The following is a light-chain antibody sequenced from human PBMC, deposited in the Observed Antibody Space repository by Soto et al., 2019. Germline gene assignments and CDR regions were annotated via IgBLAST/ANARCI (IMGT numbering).Light chain of an antibody. Sequence: ERVMTQSPATLSVSPGERATLSCRASESVRSNLAWYQQKPGQTPRLLIHGASTRATGIPARFSGSGSGTEFSLTISSLQSEDCAVYYCHQYNNWPPTLGQGTKLEIK. J-gene: IGKJ2*01. CDR1: ESVRSN. CDR3: HQYNNWPPT. CDR2: GAS. V-gene: IGKV3-15*01.